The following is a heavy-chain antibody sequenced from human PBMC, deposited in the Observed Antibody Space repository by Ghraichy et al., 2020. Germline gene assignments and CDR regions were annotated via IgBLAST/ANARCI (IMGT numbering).Heavy chain of an antibody. V-gene: IGHV4-59*01. Sequence: SETLSLTCTVSGGSITGYYWNWVRQPPGKRLEWIGYIHYSGRTNYNPSFKSRSAISVDTSNSRFSLKLSSVTAADTAVYYCARVLNDGRSDYWGQGTLVTVSS. D-gene: IGHD2-8*01. CDR1: GGSITGYY. J-gene: IGHJ4*02. CDR2: IHYSGRT. CDR3: ARVLNDGRSDY.